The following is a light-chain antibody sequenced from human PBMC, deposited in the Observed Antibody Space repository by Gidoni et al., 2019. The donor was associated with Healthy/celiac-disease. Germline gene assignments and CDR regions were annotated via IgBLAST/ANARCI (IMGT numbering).Light chain of an antibody. J-gene: IGKJ1*01. CDR1: QSVSSN. Sequence: EIVMTQSPATLSVSPGERATLSCRASQSVSSNLAWYQQKPGQAPSLLIYGASTRATGIPARFSGSGSGTEFTLTISSLQSEDFAVYYCQQYNNWPWTFGQXTKVEIK. CDR3: QQYNNWPWT. CDR2: GAS. V-gene: IGKV3-15*01.